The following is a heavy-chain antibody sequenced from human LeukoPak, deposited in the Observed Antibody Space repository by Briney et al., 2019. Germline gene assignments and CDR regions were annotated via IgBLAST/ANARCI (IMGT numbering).Heavy chain of an antibody. CDR1: GFTFFNYA. CDR3: ARAGSGWFYYDY. V-gene: IGHV3-64*02. D-gene: IGHD6-19*01. CDR2: ISTNGGST. J-gene: IGHJ4*02. Sequence: GGSLRLSCAASGFTFFNYAMHWVRQAPGKGLESVSAISTNGGSTYYADSVKGRFAISRDNSKNTLYLQMGSLRAEDMAVYYCARAGSGWFYYDYWGQGTLVTVSS.